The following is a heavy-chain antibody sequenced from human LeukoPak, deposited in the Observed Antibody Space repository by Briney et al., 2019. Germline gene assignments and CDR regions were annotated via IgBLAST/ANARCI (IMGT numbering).Heavy chain of an antibody. D-gene: IGHD1-7*01. CDR3: ARNPTATGTTGLYPTY. CDR1: GFSFGSFW. Sequence: GGSLRLSCAASGFSFGSFWMTWIRQAPGKGLEWVGHINEDGSQTNYIDSVTGRFTISRDNTKDSLYLQMNSLRAEDTAVYYCARNPTATGTTGLYPTYWGQGTLVTVSS. V-gene: IGHV3-7*01. J-gene: IGHJ4*02. CDR2: INEDGSQT.